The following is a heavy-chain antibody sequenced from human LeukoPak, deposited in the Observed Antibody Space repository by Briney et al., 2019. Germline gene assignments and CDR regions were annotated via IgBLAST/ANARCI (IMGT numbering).Heavy chain of an antibody. CDR1: GGSISSSSYY. CDR2: IYYSGST. V-gene: IGHV4-39*01. D-gene: IGHD1-7*01. J-gene: IGHJ3*02. Sequence: SETLSLTCTVSGGSISSSSYYWGWIRQPPGKGLEWIGSIYYSGSTYYNPSLKGRVTISVDTSKNQFSLKLSSVTAADTAVYYCARQKLELRPEAAFDIWGQGTMVTVSS. CDR3: ARQKLELRPEAAFDI.